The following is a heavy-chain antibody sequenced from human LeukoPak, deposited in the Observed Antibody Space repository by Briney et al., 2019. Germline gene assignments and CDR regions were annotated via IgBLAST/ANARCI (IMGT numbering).Heavy chain of an antibody. CDR3: ARAICSGGSCYSADAFDI. Sequence: ASVKVSCKASGYTFTSYYMHWVRQAPGQGLEWMGIINPSGGSTSYAQKFQGRVTMTRDMSTSTVYMELSSLRSEDTAVYYCARAICSGGSCYSADAFDIWGQGTMVTVSS. J-gene: IGHJ3*02. CDR2: INPSGGST. CDR1: GYTFTSYY. V-gene: IGHV1-46*01. D-gene: IGHD2-15*01.